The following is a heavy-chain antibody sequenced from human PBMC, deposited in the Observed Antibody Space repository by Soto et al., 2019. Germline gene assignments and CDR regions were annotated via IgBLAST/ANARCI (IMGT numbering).Heavy chain of an antibody. V-gene: IGHV3-7*05. Sequence: PGGSLRLSCAASGFTFSNYWMSWVRQAPGRGLEWVGNINQDGSDNYCVDSVRGRFTISKDNSKNLLYLQMSSLRAEDTAVYYCARDLRGSFDFWGEGTLVTVSS. J-gene: IGHJ5*01. CDR2: INQDGSDN. CDR3: ARDLRGSFDF. CDR1: GFTFSNYW.